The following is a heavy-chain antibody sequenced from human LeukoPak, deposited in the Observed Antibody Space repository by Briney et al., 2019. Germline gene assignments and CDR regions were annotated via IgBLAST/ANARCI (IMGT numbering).Heavy chain of an antibody. V-gene: IGHV3-30-3*01. CDR3: ARPPDILTGYSDYYGMDV. CDR2: ISYDGSNE. D-gene: IGHD3-9*01. J-gene: IGHJ6*02. Sequence: GGSLRLSCAASGFTFSSYAMHWVRQAPGKGLEWVAVISYDGSNEYYADSVKGRFTISRDNSKNTLYLQMNSLRAEDTAVYYCARPPDILTGYSDYYGMDVWGQGTTVTVSS. CDR1: GFTFSSYA.